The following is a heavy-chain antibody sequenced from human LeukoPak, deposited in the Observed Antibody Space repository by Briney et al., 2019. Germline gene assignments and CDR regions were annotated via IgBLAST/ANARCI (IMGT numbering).Heavy chain of an antibody. CDR2: ISTYNGNT. V-gene: IGHV1-18*01. CDR1: GYTFTSYG. J-gene: IGHJ4*02. Sequence: GASVKVSCKASGYTFTSYGITWVRQAPGQGLEWMGWISTYNGNTNYAQNLQGRVTMTTDTSTSTAYMELRSLRSDDTAVYYCATDGTDLPPIVGWGQGTLVTVSS. CDR3: ATDGTDLPPIVG. D-gene: IGHD5-24*01.